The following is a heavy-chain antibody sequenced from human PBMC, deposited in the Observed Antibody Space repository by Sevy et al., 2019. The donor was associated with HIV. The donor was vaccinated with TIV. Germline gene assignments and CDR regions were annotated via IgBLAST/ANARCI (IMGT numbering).Heavy chain of an antibody. Sequence: GGSLRLSCAASGFTFSSYDMHWVRQATGKGLEWVSAICTAGDTYYPGSVKGRFTISRENAKNSLYLQMNSLRAGDTAVYYCARGPYYYYGMDVWGQGTTVTVSS. J-gene: IGHJ6*02. CDR2: ICTAGDT. CDR3: ARGPYYYYGMDV. V-gene: IGHV3-13*01. CDR1: GFTFSSYD.